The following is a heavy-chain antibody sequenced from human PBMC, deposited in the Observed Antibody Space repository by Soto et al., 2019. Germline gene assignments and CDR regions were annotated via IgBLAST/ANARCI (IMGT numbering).Heavy chain of an antibody. V-gene: IGHV3-23*01. Sequence: EVPLLESGGDLVQPGGSLRLSCAASGFTFSSYAMSWVRQAPGKGPEWVSSMSGSGDNTYYADSVKGRFIISRDNSKNTLYLQMSSLRVDDTAVYSCAKGRTYNYANYFDPWGQGTLVTVSS. J-gene: IGHJ5*02. CDR3: AKGRTYNYANYFDP. D-gene: IGHD1-1*01. CDR2: MSGSGDNT. CDR1: GFTFSSYA.